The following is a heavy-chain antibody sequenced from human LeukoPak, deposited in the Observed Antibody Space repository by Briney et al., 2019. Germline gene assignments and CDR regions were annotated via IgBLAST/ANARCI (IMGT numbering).Heavy chain of an antibody. D-gene: IGHD4-23*01. CDR3: ARDNSVEDTAWWFDP. CDR1: GYTFTGYY. CDR2: INPSGGST. J-gene: IGHJ5*02. V-gene: IGHV1-46*01. Sequence: ASVKVSCKASGYTFTGYYMHWVRQAPGQGLEWMGIINPSGGSTSYAQKFQGRVTMTRDMSTSTDYMELSSLRSENTAVYYCARDNSVEDTAWWFDPWGQGTLVTVSS.